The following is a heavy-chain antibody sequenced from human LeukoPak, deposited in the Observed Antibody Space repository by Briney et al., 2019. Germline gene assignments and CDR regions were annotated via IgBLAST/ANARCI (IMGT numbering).Heavy chain of an antibody. CDR1: GGSISGYY. CDR2: IYYSGST. D-gene: IGHD1-26*01. V-gene: IGHV4-59*12. Sequence: PSETLSLTCTVSGGSISGYYWNWIRQPPGKGLEWIGYIYYSGSTNYNPSLKSRVTISADTSKNQLSLKLSSVTAADTAVYYCARDGALGAAGTLDYWGQGTLVTVSS. CDR3: ARDGALGAAGTLDY. J-gene: IGHJ4*02.